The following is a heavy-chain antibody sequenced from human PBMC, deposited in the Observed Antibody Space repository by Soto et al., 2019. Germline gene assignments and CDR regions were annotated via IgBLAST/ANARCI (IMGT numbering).Heavy chain of an antibody. CDR1: GFTFSYYW. CDR2: IHSDGSST. D-gene: IGHD1-26*01. Sequence: DVPLVESGGGSVQPGGSLSLSCAATGFTFSYYWMHWVRQAPGKGLVWVSRIHSDGSSTTDADSVKGRFTISRDNAKNTLYLQMNSLRAEDTAVYYCARGQWGAFYLWGQGTMVTVAS. V-gene: IGHV3-74*01. CDR3: ARGQWGAFYL. J-gene: IGHJ3*01.